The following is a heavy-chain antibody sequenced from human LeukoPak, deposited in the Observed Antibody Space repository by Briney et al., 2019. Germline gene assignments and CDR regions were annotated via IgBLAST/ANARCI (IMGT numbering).Heavy chain of an antibody. Sequence: PSETLSLTCTVSGGSIRSSYYYWGWIRQPPGKGLEWIGSIYDSGSTYYNPSLKSRVTISVDTSKNQFSLNLNSVTAADTAVYYCARLCWGNQLAGFDSWGQGTLVTVSS. CDR1: GGSIRSSYYY. J-gene: IGHJ4*02. V-gene: IGHV4-39*01. CDR2: IYDSGST. CDR3: ARLCWGNQLAGFDS. D-gene: IGHD3-10*02.